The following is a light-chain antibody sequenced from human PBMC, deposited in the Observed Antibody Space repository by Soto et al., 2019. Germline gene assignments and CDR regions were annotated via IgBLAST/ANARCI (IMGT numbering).Light chain of an antibody. CDR3: SSYAGSNIVV. V-gene: IGLV2-8*01. CDR2: EVS. CDR1: SSDVGGYNF. Sequence: QSALTQPPSASGSPGQSVTISCTGTSSDVGGYNFVSWYQQHPGKAPKLMIYEVSERPSGVPDRFSGSKSGNTASLTVSGXQAEDEADXYCSSYAGSNIVVFGGGTKLTVL. J-gene: IGLJ2*01.